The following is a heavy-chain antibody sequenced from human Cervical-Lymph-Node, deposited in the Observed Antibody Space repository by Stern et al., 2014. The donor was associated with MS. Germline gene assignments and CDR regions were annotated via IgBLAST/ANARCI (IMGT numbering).Heavy chain of an antibody. Sequence: EVQLVESGGGLVQPGGSLRLSCAASGVPFSSSWMSWVRQAPGKGLEWVANIKHDGRGKYYLGSVKGRFISSRDNAKNALYLQMHSLRAEDTAVYYCARRQGGYFDTTGHDYWGQGTLVTVSS. CDR1: GVPFSSSW. J-gene: IGHJ4*02. CDR3: ARRQGGYFDTTGHDY. D-gene: IGHD3-22*01. CDR2: IKHDGRGK. V-gene: IGHV3-7*01.